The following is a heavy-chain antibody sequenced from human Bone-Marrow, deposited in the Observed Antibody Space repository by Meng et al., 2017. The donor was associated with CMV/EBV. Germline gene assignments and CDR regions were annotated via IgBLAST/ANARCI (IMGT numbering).Heavy chain of an antibody. CDR3: AHLLTYYDFWSGPEGGYNWFDP. D-gene: IGHD3-3*01. V-gene: IGHV2-5*01. Sequence: GVRVGRIRQPPGKALEWLALISWNDDKRYSPSLKSRLTITKDTSKNQVVLTMTNMDPVDTATYYCAHLLTYYDFWSGPEGGYNWFDPWGQGTLVTVSS. CDR2: ISWNDDK. J-gene: IGHJ5*02. CDR1: GVR.